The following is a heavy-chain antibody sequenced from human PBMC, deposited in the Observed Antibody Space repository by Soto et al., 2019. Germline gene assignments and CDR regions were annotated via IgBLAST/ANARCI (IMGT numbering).Heavy chain of an antibody. V-gene: IGHV4-39*01. D-gene: IGHD3-9*01. Sequence: SETLSLTCTVSGGSISSSSYYWGWIRQPPGKGLEWIGSIYYSGSTYYNPSLKSRVTISVDTSKNQFSLKLSSVTAADTAVYYCARQMYDILTGYLLFDYWGQGTLVTVS. CDR2: IYYSGST. CDR3: ARQMYDILTGYLLFDY. J-gene: IGHJ4*02. CDR1: GGSISSSSYY.